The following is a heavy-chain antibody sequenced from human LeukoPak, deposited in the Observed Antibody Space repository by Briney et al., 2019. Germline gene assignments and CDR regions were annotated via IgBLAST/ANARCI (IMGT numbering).Heavy chain of an antibody. D-gene: IGHD3-16*02. J-gene: IGHJ4*02. CDR2: IKQDGSEK. CDR3: ARVGGDDYVWGSYRHYFDY. V-gene: IGHV3-7*01. CDR1: GFTFSSYY. Sequence: PGGSLRLSCAASGFTFSSYYMSWVRQAPGKGLEWVANIKQDGSEKYYVDSVKGRFTISRDNAKNSLYLQMNSLRAVDTAVYYCARVGGDDYVWGSYRHYFDYWGQGTLVTVSS.